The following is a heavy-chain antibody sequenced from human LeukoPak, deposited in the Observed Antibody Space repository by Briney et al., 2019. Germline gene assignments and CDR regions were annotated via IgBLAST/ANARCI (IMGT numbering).Heavy chain of an antibody. J-gene: IGHJ4*02. CDR2: ISGSGSTI. D-gene: IGHD3-22*01. Sequence: PGGSLRLSCAASGFTFSSYEMNWVRQAPGKGLEWVSYISGSGSTIYYADSVKGRFTISRDNAKNSLYLQMNSLRAEDTAVYYCARVHTEPNDYYDSSGDYSTPFDYWGQGTLVTVSS. CDR3: ARVHTEPNDYYDSSGDYSTPFDY. V-gene: IGHV3-48*03. CDR1: GFTFSSYE.